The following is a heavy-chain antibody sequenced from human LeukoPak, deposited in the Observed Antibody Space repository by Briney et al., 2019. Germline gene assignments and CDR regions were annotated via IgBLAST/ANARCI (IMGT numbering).Heavy chain of an antibody. J-gene: IGHJ3*02. CDR3: ARDWDGFDI. CDR2: IYHSGST. CDR1: GNSLSRSYY. Sequence: SETLSLTCAVSGNSLSRSYYWGWIRQPPGKGLEWVGNIYHSGSTYYNPSLKSRVAISVDTSRNQFSLRLNSATTADTAVYYCARDWDGFDIWGQGTVVTVSS. V-gene: IGHV4-38-2*02.